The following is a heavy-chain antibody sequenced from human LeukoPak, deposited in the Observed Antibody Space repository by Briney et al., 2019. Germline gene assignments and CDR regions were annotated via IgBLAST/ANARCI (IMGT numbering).Heavy chain of an antibody. D-gene: IGHD3-22*01. Sequence: SETLSLTCNVSGGSISNYYWSWIRQPAGKGLEWIGRIYNSGSTSYNPSLKSRVTMSVDTSKNQFSLKLTSLTAADTAVYYCARDSFYYDSTGYYFDYWGQGTLVTVSS. CDR3: ARDSFYYDSTGYYFDY. CDR1: GGSISNYY. J-gene: IGHJ4*02. CDR2: IYNSGST. V-gene: IGHV4-4*07.